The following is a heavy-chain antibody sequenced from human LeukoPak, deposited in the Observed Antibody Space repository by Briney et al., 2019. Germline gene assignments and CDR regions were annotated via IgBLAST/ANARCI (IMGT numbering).Heavy chain of an antibody. Sequence: PSETLSLTCTVSGDSVSSSSFYWGWVRQPPGKELEWIGSFFRTSGNTYYNPSLKSRVTISVDTSKNRFSLELNSVTAADTAMYYCARGGWNLYWYFGLWGRGTLVTVSS. D-gene: IGHD6-19*01. CDR3: ARGGWNLYWYFGL. CDR1: GDSVSSSSFY. V-gene: IGHV4-39*07. J-gene: IGHJ2*01. CDR2: FFRTSGNT.